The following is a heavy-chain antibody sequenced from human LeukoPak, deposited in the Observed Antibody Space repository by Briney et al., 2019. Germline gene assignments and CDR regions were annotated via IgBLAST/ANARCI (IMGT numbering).Heavy chain of an antibody. V-gene: IGHV3-7*04. D-gene: IGHD1-26*01. CDR3: AKEPSKWELSFWFDP. CDR1: GFIFSGYW. Sequence: GGSLRLSCAASGFIFSGYWVAWVRQAPGKGLEWVANIKEDGSEKNCVDSVKGRFTISRDNAKNSLYLQMNSLRAEDTAVYYCAKEPSKWELSFWFDPWGQGTLVTVSS. J-gene: IGHJ5*02. CDR2: IKEDGSEK.